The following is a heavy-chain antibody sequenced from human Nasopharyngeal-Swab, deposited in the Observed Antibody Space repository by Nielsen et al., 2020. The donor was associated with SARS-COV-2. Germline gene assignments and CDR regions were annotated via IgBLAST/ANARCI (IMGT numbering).Heavy chain of an antibody. J-gene: IGHJ6*02. D-gene: IGHD2-21*01. Sequence: WIRQPPGKGLEWIGEINHSGSTNCNPSLKSRVTISVGTSKNQFSLKLSSVTAADTAVYYCARAGDIRYYYYGMDVWGQGTTVTVSS. CDR2: INHSGST. CDR3: ARAGDIRYYYYGMDV. V-gene: IGHV4-34*01.